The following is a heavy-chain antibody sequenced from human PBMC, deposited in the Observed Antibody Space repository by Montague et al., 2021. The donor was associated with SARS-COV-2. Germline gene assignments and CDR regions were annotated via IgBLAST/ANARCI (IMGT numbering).Heavy chain of an antibody. V-gene: IGHV3-48*03. CDR1: GGNVGVYE. D-gene: IGHD2-2*01. Sequence: SLRLSCAASGGNVGVYEMKWVRQTPGKGLEWVSYINGGSSVMYYADSVMGRFTISRDNAESSLYLQMNSLRAEDTAVYYCAPAVPVADDSWGQGTLVTVSS. CDR2: INGGSSVM. J-gene: IGHJ5*02. CDR3: APAVPVADDS.